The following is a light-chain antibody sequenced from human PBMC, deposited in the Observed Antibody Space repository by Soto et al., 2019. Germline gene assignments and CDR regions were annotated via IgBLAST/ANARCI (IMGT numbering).Light chain of an antibody. CDR3: QQYDNLALT. J-gene: IGKJ4*01. CDR1: QDIENY. Sequence: DIQLTPSPSSLSASVVDRVTITCQASQDIENYLNWYQQKPGKAPRVLIYGASNLEKGVASRFSGSGSGTDFIFTISSLQPEDIGTYYCQQYDNLALTFGGGTKVDIK. V-gene: IGKV1-33*01. CDR2: GAS.